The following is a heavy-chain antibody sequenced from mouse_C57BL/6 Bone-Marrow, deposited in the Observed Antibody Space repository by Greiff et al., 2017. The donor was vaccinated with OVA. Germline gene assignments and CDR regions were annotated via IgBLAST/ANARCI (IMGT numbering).Heavy chain of an antibody. D-gene: IGHD2-3*01. CDR1: GYTFTDSY. Sequence: VQLQQSGPVLVKPGASVKMSCKASGYTFTDSYMNWVKQSHGKSLEWIGVINPYNGGTSYNQKFKGKATLTVDKSSSTAYMELNSLTSEDSAVYYCARRGLYDGFDYWGQGTTLTVSS. V-gene: IGHV1-19*01. CDR2: INPYNGGT. J-gene: IGHJ2*01. CDR3: ARRGLYDGFDY.